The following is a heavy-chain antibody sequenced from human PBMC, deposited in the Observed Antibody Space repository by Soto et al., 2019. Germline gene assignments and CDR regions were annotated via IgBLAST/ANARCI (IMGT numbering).Heavy chain of an antibody. V-gene: IGHV3-11*06. CDR2: ISSSSSYT. CDR3: ASRDGYNRGAFDI. Sequence: QVQLVESGGGLVKPGGSLRLSCAASGFTFSDYYMSWIRQAPGKGLEWVSYISSSSSYTNYADSVKGRFTISRDNAKNSLYLQMNSLRAEDTAVYYCASRDGYNRGAFDIWGQGTMVTFSS. J-gene: IGHJ3*02. CDR1: GFTFSDYY. D-gene: IGHD5-12*01.